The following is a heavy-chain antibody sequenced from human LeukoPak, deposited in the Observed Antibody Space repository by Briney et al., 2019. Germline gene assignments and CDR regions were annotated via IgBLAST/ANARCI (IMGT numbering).Heavy chain of an antibody. J-gene: IGHJ4*02. D-gene: IGHD2-15*01. CDR2: ISGSGGTT. CDR3: ATVLNVVGCFDY. Sequence: GGSLRLSCAASGITFSSYGMSWVRQAPGEGLEWVSGISGSGGTTYYADSVKGRFTISRDNSKDTLFLQMNSLTVEDTAVYYCATVLNVVGCFDYWGQGTLVTVSS. V-gene: IGHV3-23*01. CDR1: GITFSSYG.